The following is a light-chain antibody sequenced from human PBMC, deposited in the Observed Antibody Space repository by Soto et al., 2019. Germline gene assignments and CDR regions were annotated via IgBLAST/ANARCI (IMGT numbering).Light chain of an antibody. CDR2: DTS. J-gene: IGKJ3*01. CDR1: QSINTF. CDR3: QQREIMPFP. Sequence: EIVMTQSPATLSLSPGQRATLSCRASQSINTFLAWYQQKPGQGPRLLIYDTSNKATGIPARLIGSGSGTDFTLSISSLEPDDFAVYYCQQREIMPFPFGPGTKVDIQ. V-gene: IGKV3-11*01.